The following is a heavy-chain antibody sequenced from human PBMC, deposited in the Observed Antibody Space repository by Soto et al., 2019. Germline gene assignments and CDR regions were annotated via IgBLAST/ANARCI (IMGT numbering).Heavy chain of an antibody. Sequence: GGSLRLSCVASGFSFRSYSMNWVRQAPGKGPEWVAYVSGSGNTQYYADSVKGRFTISRDNAKQSLYLQLNSLRDEDTAVYYCARDKPPRRYYDSSGWVYFQHWGQGPLVTVSS. CDR3: ARDKPPRRYYDSSGWVYFQH. CDR1: GFSFRSYS. CDR2: VSGSGNTQ. V-gene: IGHV3-48*02. D-gene: IGHD3-22*01. J-gene: IGHJ1*01.